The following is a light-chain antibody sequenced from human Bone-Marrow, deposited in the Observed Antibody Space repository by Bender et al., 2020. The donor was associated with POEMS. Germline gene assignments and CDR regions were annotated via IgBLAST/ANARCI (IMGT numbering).Light chain of an antibody. J-gene: IGLJ3*02. CDR1: NSIMENDY. CDR3: ATWDTTLNTGGL. Sequence: QSVLTQPPSVSAAPGQKVTISCSGSNSIMENDYVSWYQQVPATAPKLVIYDDNKRPSGIPDRFSGSKSGTSATLGITGLQTGDEADYYCATWDTTLNTGGLFGGGTKLTLL. CDR2: DDN. V-gene: IGLV1-51*01.